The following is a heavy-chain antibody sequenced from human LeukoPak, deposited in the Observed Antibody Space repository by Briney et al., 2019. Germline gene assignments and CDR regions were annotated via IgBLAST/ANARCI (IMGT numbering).Heavy chain of an antibody. D-gene: IGHD6-13*01. J-gene: IGHJ4*02. Sequence: ASVTVSCKASGYTFASYDIIWVRQAPGQGLEWMGWISAYNGNTNYAQKLQGRVTMTTDTSTSTSYMELRSLRSDDTAVYYCARGFPKATSSSCDYWGQGTLVTVSS. V-gene: IGHV1-18*01. CDR2: ISAYNGNT. CDR3: ARGFPKATSSSCDY. CDR1: GYTFASYD.